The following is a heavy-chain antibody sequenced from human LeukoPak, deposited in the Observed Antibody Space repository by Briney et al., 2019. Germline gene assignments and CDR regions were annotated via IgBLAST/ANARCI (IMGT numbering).Heavy chain of an antibody. CDR1: GYSISSFYY. J-gene: IGHJ3*02. Sequence: SETLCLTCAVSGYSISSFYYWGWIRQPPGKGREWIGSIYRAGSTYYNPSLKGRATISVDPSKNQFSLKLNSLTATDTAVYYCARGPWVGPKYSCSLSFFDIWGQGTMVTVSS. V-gene: IGHV4-38-2*01. CDR3: ARGPWVGPKYSCSLSFFDI. CDR2: IYRAGST. D-gene: IGHD6-13*01.